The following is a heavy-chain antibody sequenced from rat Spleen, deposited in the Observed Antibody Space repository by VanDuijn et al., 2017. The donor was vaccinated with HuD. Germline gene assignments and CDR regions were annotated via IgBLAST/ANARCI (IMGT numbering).Heavy chain of an antibody. D-gene: IGHD5-1*01. V-gene: IGHV5-25*01. J-gene: IGHJ1*01. CDR1: GLSFSNYD. CDR2: ISAGGDNT. CDR3: AKQGTGSYWHFDF. Sequence: EVQLVESGGGLVQPGRSMKLSCAASGLSFSNYDMAWVRQAPTKGLEWVAYISAGGDNTYYRDSVKGRFTISRDNAKSTLYLQMDTLRSEDTATYYCAKQGTGSYWHFDFWGPGTMVTVSS.